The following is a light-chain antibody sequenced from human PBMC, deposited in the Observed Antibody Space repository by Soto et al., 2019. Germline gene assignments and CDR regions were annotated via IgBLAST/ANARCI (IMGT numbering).Light chain of an antibody. CDR1: QSVSSSY. CDR2: GAS. CDR3: QQYGSSPRT. Sequence: EIVLTQSPGTLSLSPGERATLSCRASQSVSSSYLAWYQQKPGQAPRLLIYGASRRATGIQDRFSGSESGTDFTLTISRLEPEDFAVYYCQQYGSSPRTFGQGTKVEI. J-gene: IGKJ1*01. V-gene: IGKV3-20*01.